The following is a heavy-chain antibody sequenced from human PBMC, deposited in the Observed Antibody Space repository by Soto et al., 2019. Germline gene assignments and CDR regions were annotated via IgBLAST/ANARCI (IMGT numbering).Heavy chain of an antibody. D-gene: IGHD1-1*01. CDR3: AKGQVISGTNVRYDY. CDR1: GFTFNNYA. J-gene: IGHJ4*02. V-gene: IGHV3-23*01. Sequence: GGSLRLSCAASGFTFNNYAMSWVRQAPGKGLEWVSTISGSGGSTYYADSEKGRFTISRDNSKDTLYLQMNSLRAEDTAIYYCAKGQVISGTNVRYDYWGQGTQVTVSS. CDR2: ISGSGGST.